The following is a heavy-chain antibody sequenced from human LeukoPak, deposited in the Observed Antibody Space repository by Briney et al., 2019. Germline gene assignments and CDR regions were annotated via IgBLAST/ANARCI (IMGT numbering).Heavy chain of an antibody. D-gene: IGHD3-10*01. CDR2: IYYSGST. CDR3: SGNNVLLWFGELIP. Sequence: SETLSLTCTVSGGSISSGGYYWSWIRQHPGKGLEWIGYIYYSGSTYYNPSLKSRVTISVDTSKNQFPLKLSSVTAADTAVYYCSGNNVLLWFGELIPWGQGTLVTVSS. V-gene: IGHV4-31*03. CDR1: GGSISSGGYY. J-gene: IGHJ5*02.